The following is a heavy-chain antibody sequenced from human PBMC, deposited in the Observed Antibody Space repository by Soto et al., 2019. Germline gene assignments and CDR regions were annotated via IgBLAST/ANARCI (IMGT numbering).Heavy chain of an antibody. J-gene: IGHJ4*02. Sequence: SGPTLVNPTQTLTLTCTVSGFSLTTRGMTLGWIRQPPGKAPEWLALSTQYSPSLQSRLTFTEYTSKNQVVLTMTNMDPVDTATYFCTLRQDTSRGPIYWGQVIMVTVSS. D-gene: IGHD6-13*01. CDR1: GFSLTTRGMT. V-gene: IGHV2-5*01. CDR3: TLRQDTSRGPIY. CDR2: ST.